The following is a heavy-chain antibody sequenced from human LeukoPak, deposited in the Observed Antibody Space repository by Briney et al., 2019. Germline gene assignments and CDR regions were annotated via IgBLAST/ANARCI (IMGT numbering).Heavy chain of an antibody. CDR2: ISAYNGNT. J-gene: IGHJ4*02. CDR1: GYTFTSYG. Sequence: VASVKVSCKASGYTFTSYGISWVRQAPGQGLEWMGWISAYNGNTNYAQKLQGRVTMTTDTSTSTAYMELRSLRSDDTAVYYCARVGARGYSGYAGYWGQGTLVTVSS. V-gene: IGHV1-18*01. CDR3: ARVGARGYSGYAGY. D-gene: IGHD5-12*01.